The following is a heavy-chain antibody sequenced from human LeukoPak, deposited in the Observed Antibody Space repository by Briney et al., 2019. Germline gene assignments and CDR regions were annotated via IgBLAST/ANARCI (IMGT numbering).Heavy chain of an antibody. J-gene: IGHJ4*02. Sequence: GGSLRLSCAASGFTVSSNYMSWVRQAPGKGLEWVSVIYSGGSTYYADSVKGRFTISRDNPKNTLYLQMNSLRAEDTAVYYCARHYDFWSGLDYWGQGTLVTVSS. CDR1: GFTVSSNY. D-gene: IGHD3-3*01. V-gene: IGHV3-53*01. CDR2: IYSGGST. CDR3: ARHYDFWSGLDY.